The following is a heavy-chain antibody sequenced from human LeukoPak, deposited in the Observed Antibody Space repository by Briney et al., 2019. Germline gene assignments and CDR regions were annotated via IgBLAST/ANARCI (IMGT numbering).Heavy chain of an antibody. J-gene: IGHJ6*02. CDR3: ARDLLASSWYELYYYYGMDV. CDR1: GFTFSSYA. D-gene: IGHD6-13*01. V-gene: IGHV3-30*04. Sequence: GRSLRLSCAASGFTFSSYAMHWVRQAPGKGLEWVAVISYDVSNKYYADSVKGRFTISRDNSKHTLYLQMNSLRAEDTAVYYCARDLLASSWYELYYYYGMDVWGQGTTVTVSS. CDR2: ISYDVSNK.